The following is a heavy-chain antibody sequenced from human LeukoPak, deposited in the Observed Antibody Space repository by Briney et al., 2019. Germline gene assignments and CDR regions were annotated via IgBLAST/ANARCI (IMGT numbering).Heavy chain of an antibody. J-gene: IGHJ4*02. Sequence: GGSPRLSCAVSGFTFSSYWMHWVRQAPGKGLVWVSLINSDGSSTSYADSVKGRFTISRDNARNTLYLLMNSLRAEDTAVYYCTRVLGDWGQGTRVTVSS. D-gene: IGHD3-16*01. CDR2: INSDGSST. CDR3: TRVLGD. CDR1: GFTFSSYW. V-gene: IGHV3-74*01.